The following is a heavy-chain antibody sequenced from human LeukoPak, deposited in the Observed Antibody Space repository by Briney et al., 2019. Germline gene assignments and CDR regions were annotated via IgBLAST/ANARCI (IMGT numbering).Heavy chain of an antibody. V-gene: IGHV3-7*03. CDR3: ARFPRDPWRFDY. Sequence: GGSLRLSCAVSGFTFSSDWMTWVRQAPGKGLEWVANIKEDGSESYYVDSVKGRFTISRDNTKNSLYLQMNSLRAEDTAVYYCARFPRDPWRFDYWGQGTLVTVSS. CDR1: GFTFSSDW. CDR2: IKEDGSES. J-gene: IGHJ4*02. D-gene: IGHD5-12*01.